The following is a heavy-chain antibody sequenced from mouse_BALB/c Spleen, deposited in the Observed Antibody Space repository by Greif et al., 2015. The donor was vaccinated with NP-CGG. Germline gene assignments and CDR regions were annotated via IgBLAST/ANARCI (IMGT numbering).Heavy chain of an antibody. CDR2: IWAGGST. V-gene: IGHV2-9*02. CDR3: ARDRAFYAMDY. J-gene: IGHJ4*01. CDR1: GFSLTSYG. Sequence: VQLQQSGPGLVAPSQSLSITCTVSGFSLTSYGVHWVRQPPGKGPEWLGVIWAGGSTNYNSALMSRLSISKDNSKSQVFLKMNSLQTDDTAMYYCARDRAFYAMDYWGQGTSVTVSS. D-gene: IGHD3-1*01.